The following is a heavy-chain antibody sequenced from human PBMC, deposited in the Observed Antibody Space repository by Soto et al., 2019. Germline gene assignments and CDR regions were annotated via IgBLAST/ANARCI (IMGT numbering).Heavy chain of an antibody. V-gene: IGHV1-69*12. Sequence: QVQLVQSGAEVKKPGSSVKVSCKASGGIFSSYAISWVRQVPGQGLEWMGGIIPIFGTANYAQKFQGRVTITADESTSTAYMELSSLRSEDTPVYYCARDAVPGHGDYHLDYWGQGTLVTVSS. CDR2: IIPIFGTA. CDR3: ARDAVPGHGDYHLDY. J-gene: IGHJ4*02. CDR1: GGIFSSYA. D-gene: IGHD4-17*01.